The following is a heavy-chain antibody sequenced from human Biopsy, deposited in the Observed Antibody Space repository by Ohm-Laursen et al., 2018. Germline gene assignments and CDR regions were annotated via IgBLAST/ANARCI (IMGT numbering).Heavy chain of an antibody. V-gene: IGHV1-69*01. CDR1: GGAFTNYA. CDR2: IITVSETA. D-gene: IGHD6-19*01. Sequence: GSSVKVSCNASGGAFTNYAINWVRQAPGHGLEWMGGIITVSETAGYAERFQGRVTITADVTTTTAYMDLSGLRSEDTAVYYCVAYPSSGLFENNDDFAMDVWGQGTTVIVSS. CDR3: VAYPSSGLFENNDDFAMDV. J-gene: IGHJ6*02.